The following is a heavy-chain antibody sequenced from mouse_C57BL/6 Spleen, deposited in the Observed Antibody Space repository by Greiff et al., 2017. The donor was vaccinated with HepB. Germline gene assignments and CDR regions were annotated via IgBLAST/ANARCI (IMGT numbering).Heavy chain of an antibody. J-gene: IGHJ4*01. CDR3: VRQGQDY. CDR1: GFSFNTYA. D-gene: IGHD3-3*01. V-gene: IGHV10-1*01. Sequence: DVKLVESGGGLVQPKGSLKLSCAASGFSFNTYAMNWVRQAPGKGLEWVARIRSKSNNYATYYADSVKDRFTISRDDSESMLYLQMNNLKTEDTAMYYCVRQGQDYWGQGTSVTVSS. CDR2: IRSKSNNYAT.